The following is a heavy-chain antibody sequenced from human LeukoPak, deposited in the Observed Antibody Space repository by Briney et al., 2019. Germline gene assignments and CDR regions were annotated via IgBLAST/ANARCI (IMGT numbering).Heavy chain of an antibody. CDR3: ASRPPSETYYAVFDY. J-gene: IGHJ4*02. CDR2: ITGSGGST. CDR1: GFTFSTYA. V-gene: IGHV3-23*01. Sequence: HSGGSLRLSCAASGFTFSTYAMTWVRQTPGKGLEWVSGITGSGGSTYHAESVKGRFIISRDNSKNTLYLQMNNLRAEDTAVYYCASRPPSETYYAVFDYWGQGTLVTVSS. D-gene: IGHD3-3*01.